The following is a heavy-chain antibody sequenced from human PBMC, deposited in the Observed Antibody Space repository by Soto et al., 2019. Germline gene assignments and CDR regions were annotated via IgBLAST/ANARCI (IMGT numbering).Heavy chain of an antibody. V-gene: IGHV3-23*01. CDR1: GFTFSSYA. CDR3: ANADYGDYVYWYPDL. J-gene: IGHJ2*01. Sequence: DVQLLESGGGLVQPGGSLRLSCAASGFTFSSYAMSWVRQAPGKGLEWVSGISGSGDNTYYADSVKGRFTISRDNSKNTLHLQMNSLRAEDTAVYYCANADYGDYVYWYPDLWGRGTLVTVSS. CDR2: ISGSGDNT. D-gene: IGHD4-17*01.